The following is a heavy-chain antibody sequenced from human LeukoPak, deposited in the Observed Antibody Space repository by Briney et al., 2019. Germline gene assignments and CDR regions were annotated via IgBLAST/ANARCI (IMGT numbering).Heavy chain of an antibody. J-gene: IGHJ6*02. CDR1: GGSISSYY. D-gene: IGHD3-9*01. Sequence: SETLSLTCTVSGGSISSYYWSWIRQPPGKGLEWIGYIYYSGSTNYNPSLKSRVTISVDTSKNQFSLKLSSVTAADTAVYYCARAHYDILTGFYGMDVWGQGTTVTVSS. CDR2: IYYSGST. V-gene: IGHV4-59*01. CDR3: ARAHYDILTGFYGMDV.